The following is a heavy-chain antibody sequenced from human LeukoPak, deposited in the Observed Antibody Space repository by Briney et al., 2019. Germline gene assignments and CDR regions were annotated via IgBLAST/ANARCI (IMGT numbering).Heavy chain of an antibody. Sequence: GSLRLSCVASGILVSSNYMSWVRQPPGKGLEWIGEVNLQGPTNYNPSLMGRVAISVDTSENHISLQLTSVTAADTAVYYCAREGGPYRPLDYSGQGTLVTVSS. V-gene: IGHV4-4*02. CDR1: GILVSSNY. CDR2: VNLQGPT. CDR3: AREGGPYRPLDY. J-gene: IGHJ4*02.